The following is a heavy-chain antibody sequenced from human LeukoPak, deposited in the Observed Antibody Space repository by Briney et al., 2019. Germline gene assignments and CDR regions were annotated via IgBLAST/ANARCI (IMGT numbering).Heavy chain of an antibody. D-gene: IGHD5-18*01. V-gene: IGHV4-38-2*02. J-gene: IGHJ4*02. CDR3: ARLSGQLWYRDYYFDY. Sequence: SETLSLTCTVSGYSISSGYYWGWIRQPPGKGLEWIGSIYHSGSTYYNPSLKSRVTISVDTSKNQFSLKLSSVTAADTAVYYCARLSGQLWYRDYYFDYWGQGTLVTVSS. CDR2: IYHSGST. CDR1: GYSISSGYY.